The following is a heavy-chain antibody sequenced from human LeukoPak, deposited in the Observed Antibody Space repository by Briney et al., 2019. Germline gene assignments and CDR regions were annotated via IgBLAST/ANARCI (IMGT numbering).Heavy chain of an antibody. CDR1: GFTFSSYS. CDR2: ISGTGGST. CDR3: AKVLGYSSGWLIDY. J-gene: IGHJ4*02. D-gene: IGHD6-19*01. Sequence: PGGSLRLSCAASGFTFSSYSMNWVRQAPGKGLEWVSAISGTGGSTYYADSVKGRFTISRDNSKNTLYLQMNSLRAEDTAVYYCAKVLGYSSGWLIDYWGQGTLVTVSS. V-gene: IGHV3-23*01.